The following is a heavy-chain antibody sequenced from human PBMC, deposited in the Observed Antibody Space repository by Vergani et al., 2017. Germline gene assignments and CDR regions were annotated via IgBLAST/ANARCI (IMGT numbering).Heavy chain of an antibody. D-gene: IGHD2-2*01. V-gene: IGHV1-2*02. CDR2: INPNSGGT. J-gene: IGHJ4*02. CDR1: GYTFTDYF. CDR3: ARVGTSSNRDYFDY. Sequence: QVQVVQSGAEVKKPGASVKVSCKASGYTFTDYFMHWVRQAPGQGLEWMGWINPNSGGTNYAQKFQGRVTMTRDTSISTAYMELSNLRSDDTAVYYCARVGTSSNRDYFDYWGQGTLVTVSS.